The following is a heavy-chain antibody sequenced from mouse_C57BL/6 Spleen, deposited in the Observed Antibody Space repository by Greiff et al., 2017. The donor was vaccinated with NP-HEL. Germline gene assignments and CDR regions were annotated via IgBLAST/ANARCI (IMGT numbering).Heavy chain of an antibody. Sequence: EVQRVESGGGLVKPGGSLKLSCAASGFTFSSYTMSWVRQTPEKRLEWVATISGGGGNTYYPDSVKGRFTISRDNAKNTLYLQMSSLRSEDTALYYCARGYGYGFAYWGQGTLVTVSA. V-gene: IGHV5-9*01. CDR3: ARGYGYGFAY. D-gene: IGHD2-2*01. J-gene: IGHJ3*01. CDR1: GFTFSSYT. CDR2: ISGGGGNT.